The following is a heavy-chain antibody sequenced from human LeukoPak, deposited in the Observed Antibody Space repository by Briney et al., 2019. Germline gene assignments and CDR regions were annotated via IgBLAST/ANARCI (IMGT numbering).Heavy chain of an antibody. CDR1: GGSLGRDY. D-gene: IGHD6-13*01. CDR2: IYHTGAT. J-gene: IGHJ5*02. CDR3: ARDLEGGSSWLVRRNNWFDP. Sequence: PSETLSLTCTVSGGSLGRDYWTWIRQPPGKGLQYIGYIYHTGATNYNPSLKSRVTISVDTSKNQFSLKPRSVTAADTAVYYCARDLEGGSSWLVRRNNWFDPWGQGTLVTVSS. V-gene: IGHV4-59*12.